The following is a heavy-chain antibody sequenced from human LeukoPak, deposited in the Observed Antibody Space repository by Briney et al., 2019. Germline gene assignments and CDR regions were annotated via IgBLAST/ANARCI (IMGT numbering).Heavy chain of an antibody. CDR2: IYYSGST. CDR3: SVRGAFDI. V-gene: IGHV4-39*07. CDR1: GGPISSTNYY. J-gene: IGHJ3*02. D-gene: IGHD3-22*01. Sequence: SETLSLTCTVSGGPISSTNYYWGWIRQPPGKGLEWIGSIYYSGSTYYNPSLKSRVTISVDTSKKQFSLKLSSVTAADTAVYDGSVRGAFDIWGQGTMVTVSS.